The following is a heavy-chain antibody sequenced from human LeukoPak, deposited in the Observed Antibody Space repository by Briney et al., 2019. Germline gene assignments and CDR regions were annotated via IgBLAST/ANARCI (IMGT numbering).Heavy chain of an antibody. Sequence: ASVKVCCKASGYTFTSYGISWVRQAPGQGLEWMGWISAYNGNTNYAQKLQGRVTMTTDTSTSTAYMELRSLRSDDTAVYYCARDYNYGGNVGPSNHWGQGTLVTVSS. V-gene: IGHV1-18*01. CDR1: GYTFTSYG. D-gene: IGHD4-23*01. J-gene: IGHJ5*02. CDR3: ARDYNYGGNVGPSNH. CDR2: ISAYNGNT.